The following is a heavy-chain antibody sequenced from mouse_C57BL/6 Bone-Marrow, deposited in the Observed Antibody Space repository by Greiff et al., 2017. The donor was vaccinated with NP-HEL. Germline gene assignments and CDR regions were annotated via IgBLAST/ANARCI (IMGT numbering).Heavy chain of an antibody. J-gene: IGHJ2*01. CDR1: GYTFTSYG. CDR2: IYPRSGNT. CDR3: ARRGYGSPFDY. Sequence: QVQLQQSGAELARPGASVKLSCKASGYTFTSYGISWVKQRPGQGLEWIGEIYPRSGNTYYNEKFKGKATLTADKSSSTAYMELRSLTSEDSAVYVCARRGYGSPFDYWGQGTTLTVSS. D-gene: IGHD1-1*01. V-gene: IGHV1-81*01.